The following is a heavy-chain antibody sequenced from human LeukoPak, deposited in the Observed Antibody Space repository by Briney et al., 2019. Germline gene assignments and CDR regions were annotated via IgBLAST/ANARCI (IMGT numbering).Heavy chain of an antibody. CDR2: IYYSGST. CDR3: ASIFWSGYYQFDY. J-gene: IGHJ4*02. Sequence: SETLSLTCTVSGGPFSSSSSSWGWIRQPPGKGLEWMGSIYYSGSTYYNPSLKSRVTISVDTSKNQFSLKLSSVTAADTAVYYCASIFWSGYYQFDYWGQGTLVTVSS. D-gene: IGHD3-3*01. CDR1: GGPFSSSSSS. V-gene: IGHV4-39*01.